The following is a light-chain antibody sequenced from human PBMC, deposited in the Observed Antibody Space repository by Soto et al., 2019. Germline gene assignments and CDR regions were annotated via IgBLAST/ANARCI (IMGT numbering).Light chain of an antibody. CDR1: QSVSIY. Sequence: EIGLTQSPATLSLSPGERATLSCRASQSVSIYLAWYQQKPGQAPRLLIYAVSNRATGIPARFSGSGSGTDFTLTISSLEPEDFAVYYCQQRSNWPRTFGQGTKVDIK. V-gene: IGKV3-11*01. CDR3: QQRSNWPRT. CDR2: AVS. J-gene: IGKJ1*01.